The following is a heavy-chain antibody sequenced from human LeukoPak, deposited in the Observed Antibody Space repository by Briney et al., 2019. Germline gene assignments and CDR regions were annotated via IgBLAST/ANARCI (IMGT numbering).Heavy chain of an antibody. D-gene: IGHD3-3*01. CDR2: ISGSGGST. CDR1: GFTFSSYA. V-gene: IGHV3-23*01. CDR3: AKGNDFWSGYYRDY. J-gene: IGHJ4*02. Sequence: PGGSLRLSCAASGFTFSSYAMNWVRQAPGKGLEWVSAISGSGGSTYYADSVKGRFTISRDNSKNTLYLQMNSLRAEDTAVYYCAKGNDFWSGYYRDYWGQGTLVTVSS.